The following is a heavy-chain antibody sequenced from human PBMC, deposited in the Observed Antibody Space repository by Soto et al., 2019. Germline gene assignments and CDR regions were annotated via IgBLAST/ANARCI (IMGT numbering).Heavy chain of an antibody. V-gene: IGHV1-46*03. D-gene: IGHD2-2*01. CDR1: GYTFTTYY. J-gene: IGHJ4*02. CDR2: INPSGGNI. Sequence: QVQLVQSGAEVKKPGASVKVSCKASGYTFTTYYIHWVRQAPGQGIEWMGIINPSGGNITYAQKFQGRVTMTRDTSTSTVYMELSSLRSEDTAVYYCGRDGGYQRFDYWGQGALVTVSP. CDR3: GRDGGYQRFDY.